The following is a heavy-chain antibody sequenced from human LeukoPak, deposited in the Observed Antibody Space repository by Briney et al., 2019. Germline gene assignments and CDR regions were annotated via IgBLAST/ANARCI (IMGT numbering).Heavy chain of an antibody. V-gene: IGHV4-4*02. J-gene: IGHJ4*02. Sequence: SETLSLTCAVSGGSISSSNWWSWVRQPPGKGLEWIGEIYHSGSTNYNPSLKSRVTISVDKSKNQFSLKLSSVTAADTAVYYCARDKGFTVAGSHFDYWGQGTLVTVSS. CDR2: IYHSGST. D-gene: IGHD6-19*01. CDR1: GGSISSSNW. CDR3: ARDKGFTVAGSHFDY.